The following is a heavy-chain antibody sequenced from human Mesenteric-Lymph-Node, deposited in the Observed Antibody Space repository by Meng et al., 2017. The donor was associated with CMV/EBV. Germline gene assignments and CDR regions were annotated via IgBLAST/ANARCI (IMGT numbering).Heavy chain of an antibody. CDR2: IYHSGST. J-gene: IGHJ4*02. Sequence: SETLSLTCAVSGGSISSSNWWSWVRQPPGKGLEWIGEIYHSGSTNYNPSLKSRVTISVDKSKNQFSLKLSSVTAADTAVYYCALFRREAGTTLLFDYWGQGTLVTVSS. V-gene: IGHV4-4*02. CDR1: GGSISSSNW. CDR3: ALFRREAGTTLLFDY. D-gene: IGHD1-7*01.